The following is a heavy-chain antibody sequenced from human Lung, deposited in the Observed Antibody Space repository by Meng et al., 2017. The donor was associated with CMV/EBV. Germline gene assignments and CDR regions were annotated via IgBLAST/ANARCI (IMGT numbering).Heavy chain of an antibody. Sequence: XVSXKGSGYSFTSYWIGWVRQMPGKGLEWMGIIYPGDSDTRYSPSFQGQVTISADKSISTAYLQWSSLKASDTAMYYCARQVVPAAKANYYYYYGMDVWXQGTXVTVSS. CDR1: GYSFTSYW. V-gene: IGHV5-51*01. CDR2: IYPGDSDT. CDR3: ARQVVPAAKANYYYYYGMDV. J-gene: IGHJ6*02. D-gene: IGHD2-2*01.